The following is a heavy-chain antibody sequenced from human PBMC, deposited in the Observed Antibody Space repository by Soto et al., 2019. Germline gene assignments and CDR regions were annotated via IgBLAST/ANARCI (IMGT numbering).Heavy chain of an antibody. CDR2: VSSSSSYI. D-gene: IGHD3-10*01. CDR3: ARCMGFDGSGYAFFDS. J-gene: IGHJ4*02. Sequence: EVQLVESGGGLVKPGGSLRLSCAASGFTFSGHTINWVRQAPGKGLEWVSSVSSSSSYIYYADSVKGRFTVSRDNAEKSLYLQMXSLRAEDTAIYYCARCMGFDGSGYAFFDSWGQGTLVTVSS. V-gene: IGHV3-21*01. CDR1: GFTFSGHT.